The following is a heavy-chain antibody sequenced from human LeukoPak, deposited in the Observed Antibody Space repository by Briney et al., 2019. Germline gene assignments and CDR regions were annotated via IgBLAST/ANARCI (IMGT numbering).Heavy chain of an antibody. CDR1: GFIVRNYY. D-gene: IGHD3-22*01. CDR2: IYSGGST. Sequence: GGSLRLSCAASGFIVRNYYLSWVRQAPGKGLEWVSVIYSGGSTYYADSVEGRFTISRDNAKNSLYLQMNNLRVEDTAVYYCARDGRWINYYDGSSPVWGQGTLVTVSS. CDR3: ARDGRWINYYDGSSPV. J-gene: IGHJ4*02. V-gene: IGHV3-53*01.